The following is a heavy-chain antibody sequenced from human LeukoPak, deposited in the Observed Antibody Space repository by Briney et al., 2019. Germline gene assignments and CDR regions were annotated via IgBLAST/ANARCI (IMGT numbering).Heavy chain of an antibody. CDR1: GGSISSYY. Sequence: SETLSLTCTVSGGSISSYYWSWLRQPPGKGLEWIGYIYYSGSTNYNPSLKSRVTISVATSKNPFPLKLSSVTAADTAVYYCARDGGMVRGVIAPSNWFDPWGQGTLVTVSS. J-gene: IGHJ5*02. D-gene: IGHD3-10*01. V-gene: IGHV4-59*01. CDR2: IYYSGST. CDR3: ARDGGMVRGVIAPSNWFDP.